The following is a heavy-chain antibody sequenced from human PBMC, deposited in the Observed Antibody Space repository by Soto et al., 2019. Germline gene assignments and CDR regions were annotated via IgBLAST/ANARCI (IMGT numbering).Heavy chain of an antibody. CDR1: GGTFSSYT. J-gene: IGHJ5*02. V-gene: IGHV1-69*02. D-gene: IGHD2-2*01. CDR2: IIPILGIA. CDR3: ASYCSSTSCRNWFDP. Sequence: QVPLVQSGAEVKKPGSSVKVSCKASGGTFSSYTISWVRQAPGQGLEWMGRIIPILGIANYAQKFQARVTITADKSTSTAYMELSSLRSEDTAVYYCASYCSSTSCRNWFDPWGQGTLVTVSS.